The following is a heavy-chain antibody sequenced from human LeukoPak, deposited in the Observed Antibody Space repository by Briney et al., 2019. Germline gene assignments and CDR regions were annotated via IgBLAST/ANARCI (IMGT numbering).Heavy chain of an antibody. Sequence: GGSLRLSCAASGFTFSSYAMSWVRQAPGKGLEWVSAISGSGGSTYYADSVKGRFTISRDNSKDTLYLQMNSLRAEDTAVYYCAKDLNERRRWELGSFDYWGQGTLVTVSS. J-gene: IGHJ4*02. CDR2: ISGSGGST. CDR1: GFTFSSYA. CDR3: AKDLNERRRWELGSFDY. V-gene: IGHV3-23*01. D-gene: IGHD1-26*01.